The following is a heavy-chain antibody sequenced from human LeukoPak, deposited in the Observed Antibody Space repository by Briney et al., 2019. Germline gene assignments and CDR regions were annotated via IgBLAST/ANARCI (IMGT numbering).Heavy chain of an antibody. V-gene: IGHV3-23*01. D-gene: IGHD6-13*01. CDR3: ASASSRRIAAGGDY. J-gene: IGHJ4*02. CDR1: GFTFSSYA. Sequence: PGGSLRLSCAASGFTFSSYAMTWVRQAPGKGLEWVSAISNSAASTYYADSVKGRFTISRDNSKNTLYLQMNSLRAEDTAVYYCASASSRRIAAGGDYWGQGTLVTVSS. CDR2: ISNSAAST.